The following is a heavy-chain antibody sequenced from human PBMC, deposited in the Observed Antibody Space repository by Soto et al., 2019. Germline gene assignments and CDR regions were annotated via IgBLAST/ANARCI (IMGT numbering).Heavy chain of an antibody. CDR1: GFTFSSYS. V-gene: IGHV3-21*01. Sequence: GGSLRLSCAASGFTFSSYSMNWVRQAPGKGLEWVSSISSSSSYIYYADSVKGRFTISRDNAKNSLYLQMNSLRAEDTAVYYCAFRIAARPLDPFAIWGQGTMVTVSS. CDR2: ISSSSSYI. J-gene: IGHJ3*02. CDR3: AFRIAARPLDPFAI. D-gene: IGHD6-6*01.